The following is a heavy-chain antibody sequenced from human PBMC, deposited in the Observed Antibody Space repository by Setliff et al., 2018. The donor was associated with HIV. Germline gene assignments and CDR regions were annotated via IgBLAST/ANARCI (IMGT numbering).Heavy chain of an antibody. D-gene: IGHD1-1*01. CDR1: GFTFSSYE. CDR3: ARDLDYYFDY. Sequence: GGSLRLSCAASGFTFSSYEMNWVRQAPGKGLEWVSYISSSGSTIYYADSVKGRFTISRDNAKNSLFLQMNSLRAEDTAVYYCARDLDYYFDYWGQGALVTVSS. V-gene: IGHV3-48*03. CDR2: ISSSGSTI. J-gene: IGHJ4*02.